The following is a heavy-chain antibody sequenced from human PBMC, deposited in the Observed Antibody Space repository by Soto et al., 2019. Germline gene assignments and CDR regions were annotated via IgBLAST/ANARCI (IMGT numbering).Heavy chain of an antibody. J-gene: IGHJ6*02. D-gene: IGHD3-22*01. CDR1: GGPISSSSYY. Sequence: SETLSLTCTVSGGPISSSSYYWGWIRQPPGKGLEWIGSIYYSGSTYYNPSLKSRVTISVDTSKNQFSLKLSSVTAADTAVYYCARHDRGPDTPYYYYGMDVWGQGTTVTVSS. CDR2: IYYSGST. V-gene: IGHV4-39*01. CDR3: ARHDRGPDTPYYYYGMDV.